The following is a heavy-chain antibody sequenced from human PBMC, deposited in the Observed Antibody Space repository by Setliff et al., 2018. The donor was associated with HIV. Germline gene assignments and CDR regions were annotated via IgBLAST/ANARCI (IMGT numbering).Heavy chain of an antibody. CDR1: GASFSHYY. J-gene: IGHJ3*01. Sequence: SETLSLTCAVYGASFSHYYWNWIRQPPGKGLEWIGEIIHSGSTNYNPSLKSRVSISVDMSKNQFSLKLSSVTAADTAIYYCARGPLVTDFWSGIGTFDVWGQGTMVTVSS. D-gene: IGHD3-3*01. V-gene: IGHV4-34*01. CDR2: IIHSGST. CDR3: ARGPLVTDFWSGIGTFDV.